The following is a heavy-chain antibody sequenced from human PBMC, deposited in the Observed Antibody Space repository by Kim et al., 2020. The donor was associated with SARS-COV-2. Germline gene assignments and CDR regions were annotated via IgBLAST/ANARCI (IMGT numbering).Heavy chain of an antibody. Sequence: GGSLRLSCVGSGFPFNKYAMSWVRQAPGKGLEWVSGINLSGGKTYYADSVKGRFTVSRDNSKNTLYLQMNSLRGDDTAVYYCASGNSGYESRLVDYWGQGTLVTVSS. CDR2: INLSGGKT. CDR3: ASGNSGYESRLVDY. CDR1: GFPFNKYA. J-gene: IGHJ4*02. D-gene: IGHD5-12*01. V-gene: IGHV3-23*01.